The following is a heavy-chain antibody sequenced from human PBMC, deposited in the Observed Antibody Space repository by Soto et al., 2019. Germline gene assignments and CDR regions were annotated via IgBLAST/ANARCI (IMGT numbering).Heavy chain of an antibody. CDR2: IYYSGST. V-gene: IGHV4-39*01. CDR1: GGSISSSSYF. J-gene: IGHJ5*02. CDR3: ARHPSDFWFDP. Sequence: QLQLQESGPGLVKPSETLSLTCTVSGGSISSSSYFWGWIRQPPGKGLEWIGSIYYSGSTYYNPSLNXRXTXSXXTSKNQSCLKLSSVTAADTAVYYCARHPSDFWFDPWGQGTLGTVSS. D-gene: IGHD2-21*02.